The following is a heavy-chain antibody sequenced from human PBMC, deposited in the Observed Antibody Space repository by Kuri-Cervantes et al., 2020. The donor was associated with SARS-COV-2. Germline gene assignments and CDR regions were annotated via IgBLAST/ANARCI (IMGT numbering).Heavy chain of an antibody. V-gene: IGHV1-24*01. CDR1: GYTLTELS. Sequence: ASVKVSCKVSGYTLTELSMHWVRQAPGKGLEWMGGFDPEDGETIYAQKFQGRVTMTEDTSTDTAYMELSSLRSEDTAVYYCATTFAFLMGATCDYWGQGTLVTVSS. D-gene: IGHD1-26*01. CDR3: ATTFAFLMGATCDY. J-gene: IGHJ4*02. CDR2: FDPEDGET.